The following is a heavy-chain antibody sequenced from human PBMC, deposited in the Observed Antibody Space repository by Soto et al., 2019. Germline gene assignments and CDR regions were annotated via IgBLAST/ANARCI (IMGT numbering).Heavy chain of an antibody. Sequence: QVQLVQSGAEVKKPGSSVKVSCKASGGTFNTYTISWVRQAPGQGLEWMGRIIPIRGIAKYAQKFQGRVTITADKSTSTAYVELSSLRSEDTAVYYCAREIAVAGKTSDVFEIWGQGTMVTVSS. CDR3: AREIAVAGKTSDVFEI. V-gene: IGHV1-69*02. J-gene: IGHJ3*02. CDR2: IIPIRGIA. CDR1: GGTFNTYT. D-gene: IGHD6-19*01.